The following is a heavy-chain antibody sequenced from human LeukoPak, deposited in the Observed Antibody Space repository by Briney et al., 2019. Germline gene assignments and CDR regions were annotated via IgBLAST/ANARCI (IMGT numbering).Heavy chain of an antibody. Sequence: GRSLRLSCAASGFTFSSYSMNWVRQAPGKGLEWVSSIDASGGATYYADSVKGRFTISRDNSKNTFYLQMNSLRAEDTAVYSCAKGSGSGWYGWFAPWGQGTLVTVSS. D-gene: IGHD6-19*01. CDR2: IDASGGAT. V-gene: IGHV3-23*01. CDR1: GFTFSSYS. CDR3: AKGSGSGWYGWFAP. J-gene: IGHJ5*02.